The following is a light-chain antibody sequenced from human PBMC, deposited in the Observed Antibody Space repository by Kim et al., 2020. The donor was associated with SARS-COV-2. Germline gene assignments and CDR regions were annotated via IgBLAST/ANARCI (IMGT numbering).Light chain of an antibody. CDR3: QQRKSYPVT. V-gene: IGKV1-9*01. Sequence: DIQLTQSPSFLSASVGDRVTITCRASQDISSYLAWYQQKPGKAPELLIYAASTLQSGVPSRFSGSVSGTQFTLTVSSLQPEDSATYYCQQRKSYPVTFGGGTKLEI. CDR2: AAS. J-gene: IGKJ4*01. CDR1: QDISSY.